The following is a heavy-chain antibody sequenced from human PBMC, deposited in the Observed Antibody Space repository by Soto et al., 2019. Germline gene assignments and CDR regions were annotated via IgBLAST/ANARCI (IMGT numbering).Heavy chain of an antibody. J-gene: IGHJ4*02. CDR3: ARVTGAIIAVAEGGYFDY. V-gene: IGHV3-48*01. CDR2: ISSSSSTI. D-gene: IGHD6-19*01. CDR1: GFTFSSYS. Sequence: GGSLRLSCAASGFTFSSYSMNWVRQAPGKGLEWVSYISSSSSTIYYADSVKGRLTISRDNAKNQLYLQMNSLRAEGTAVYYGARVTGAIIAVAEGGYFDYWGQGTLVTVSS.